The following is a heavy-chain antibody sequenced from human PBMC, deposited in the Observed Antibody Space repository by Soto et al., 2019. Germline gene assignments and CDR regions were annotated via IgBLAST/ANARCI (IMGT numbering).Heavy chain of an antibody. J-gene: IGHJ4*02. V-gene: IGHV4-34*01. D-gene: IGHD2-2*01. CDR1: GGSFSGYY. CDR3: ARGPKPAASYYLDY. Sequence: TSETLSLTCAVYGGSFSGYYWSWIRQPPGKGLEWIGEINHSGSTNYNPSLKSRVTISVDTSKNQFSLKLSSVTAADTAVYYCARGPKPAASYYLDYWGQGTLVTVSS. CDR2: INHSGST.